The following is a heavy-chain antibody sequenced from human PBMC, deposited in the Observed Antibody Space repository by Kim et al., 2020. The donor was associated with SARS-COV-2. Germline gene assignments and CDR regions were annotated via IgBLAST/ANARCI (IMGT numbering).Heavy chain of an antibody. CDR3: ARGIGRWLQLVFDY. CDR2: MNPNSGNT. V-gene: IGHV1-8*01. CDR1: GYTFTSYD. J-gene: IGHJ4*02. D-gene: IGHD5-12*01. Sequence: ASVKVSCKASGYTFTSYDINWVRQATGQGLEWMGWMNPNSGNTGYAQKFQGRVTMTRNTSISTAYMELSSLRSEDTAVYYCARGIGRWLQLVFDYWGQGTLVTVSS.